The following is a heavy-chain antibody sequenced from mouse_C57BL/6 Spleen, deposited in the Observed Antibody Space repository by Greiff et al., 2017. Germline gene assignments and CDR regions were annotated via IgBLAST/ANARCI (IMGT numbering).Heavy chain of an antibody. Sequence: DVKLVESEGGLVQPGSSMKLSCTASGFTFSDYYMAWVRQVPEKGLEWVANINYDGSSTYYLDSLKSRFIISRDNAKIILYLKMSSLKSENTATYYCARAKHFDYWGQGTTLTVSS. J-gene: IGHJ2*01. V-gene: IGHV5-16*01. CDR2: INYDGSST. CDR3: ARAKHFDY. CDR1: GFTFSDYY.